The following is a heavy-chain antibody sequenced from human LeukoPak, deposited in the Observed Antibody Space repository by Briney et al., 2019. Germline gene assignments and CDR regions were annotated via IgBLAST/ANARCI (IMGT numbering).Heavy chain of an antibody. V-gene: IGHV3-11*04. CDR2: ISPNSDNI. CDR1: GFSFRDRY. Sequence: GGSLRLSCAATGFSFRDRYMSWIRQAPGKGMEWVAYISPNSDNIHYADSVKGRFTISRDNAKNSLFLQVNSLRAEDTAVYYRVRETGWLFDFWGQGTLVIVSS. CDR3: VRETGWLFDF. J-gene: IGHJ4*02. D-gene: IGHD5-12*01.